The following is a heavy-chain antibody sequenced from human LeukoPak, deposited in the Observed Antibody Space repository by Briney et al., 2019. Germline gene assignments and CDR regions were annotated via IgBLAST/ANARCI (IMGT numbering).Heavy chain of an antibody. Sequence: SETLSLTCTVSGGSISRSGYYWTWIRQHPGKGLEWIGYIYYSGSTNYNPSLKSRVTISVDTSKNQFSLKLSSVTAADTAVYYCARGSATWNYDSSGYYGWEHAFDIWGQGTMVTVSS. CDR3: ARGSATWNYDSSGYYGWEHAFDI. CDR2: IYYSGST. D-gene: IGHD3-22*01. J-gene: IGHJ3*02. V-gene: IGHV4-61*08. CDR1: GGSISRSGYY.